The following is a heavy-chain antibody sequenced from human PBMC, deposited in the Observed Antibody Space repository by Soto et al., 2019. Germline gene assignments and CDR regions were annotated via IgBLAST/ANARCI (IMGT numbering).Heavy chain of an antibody. CDR3: ATSSVSRLLNHWYFDL. CDR1: GGSISSSDYY. CDR2: ISFGVTT. Sequence: SETLSLTCSVSGGSISSSDYYWGWVRQPPGKGLEWIGSISFGVTTSYSPSLRSRLTISIDTSNNQFSLKLSSVTAADTAVYYCATSSVSRLLNHWYFDLWGRGTLVTVSS. J-gene: IGHJ2*01. V-gene: IGHV4-39*01.